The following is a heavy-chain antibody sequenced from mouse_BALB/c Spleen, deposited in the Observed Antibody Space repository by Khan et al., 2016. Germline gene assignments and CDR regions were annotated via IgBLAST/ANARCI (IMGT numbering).Heavy chain of an antibody. D-gene: IGHD2-4*01. J-gene: IGHJ3*01. V-gene: IGHV2-9*02. CDR1: GFSLTNSG. CDR3: ARDDQDYDAWFAA. Sequence: QVQLKQSGPGLVAPSQCLSITCTVSGFSLTNSGVHWIRQPPGKGLEWLGVIWPGGSTDYNSALMSSLSITKDNSQNQVFLKMISLQTDDTAMYYCARDDQDYDAWFAAWGQGTMVIVSA. CDR2: IWPGGST.